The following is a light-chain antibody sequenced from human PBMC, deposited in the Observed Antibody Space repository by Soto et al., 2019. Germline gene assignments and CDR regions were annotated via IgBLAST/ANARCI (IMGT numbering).Light chain of an antibody. V-gene: IGKV3-11*01. CDR1: QSISSW. Sequence: TQSPSTLSASVVDRVTITCRASQSISSWLAWYQHRPGQAPRLLIYQTSIRAAGIPARFSASGTGTDFTLTISDVQPEDFAVYYCHQRQSWPRTFGHGTKVDIK. J-gene: IGKJ1*01. CDR3: HQRQSWPRT. CDR2: QTS.